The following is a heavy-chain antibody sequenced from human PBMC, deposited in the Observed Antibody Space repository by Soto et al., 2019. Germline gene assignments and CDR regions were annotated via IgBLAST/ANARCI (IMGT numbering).Heavy chain of an antibody. CDR1: GGSISSSSYY. CDR2: IYYSGST. J-gene: IGHJ4*02. CDR3: ARAGIALLRYYGSGSYLPFHY. Sequence: PSETLSLTCTVSGGSISSSSYYWGWIRQPPGKGLEWIGSIYYSGSTYYNPSLKSRVTISVDTSKNQFSLKLSSVTAVDTAVYYCARAGIALLRYYGSGSYLPFHYWGQGTLVTVSS. V-gene: IGHV4-39*07. D-gene: IGHD3-10*01.